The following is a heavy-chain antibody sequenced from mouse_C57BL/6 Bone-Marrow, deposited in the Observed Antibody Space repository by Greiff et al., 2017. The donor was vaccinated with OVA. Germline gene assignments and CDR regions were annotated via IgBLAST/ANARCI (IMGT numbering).Heavy chain of an antibody. Sequence: VQLQESGAELVKPGASVKLSCKASGYTFTSYWMQWVKQRPGQGLEWIGEIDPSDSYTNYNQKFKGKATLTVDTTSSTAYMQLSSLTSEDASVYDSAREETAQATGAMDYWGQGTSVTVSS. CDR3: AREETAQATGAMDY. J-gene: IGHJ4*01. CDR1: GYTFTSYW. D-gene: IGHD3-2*02. V-gene: IGHV1-50*01. CDR2: IDPSDSYT.